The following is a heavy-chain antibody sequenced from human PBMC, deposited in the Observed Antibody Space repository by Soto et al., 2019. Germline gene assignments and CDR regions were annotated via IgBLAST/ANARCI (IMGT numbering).Heavy chain of an antibody. CDR2: IKQDGSEK. Sequence: GGSLRLSCAASGFTFSSYWMSWVRQAPGKGLEWVANIKQDGSEKYYVDSERGRFTISRDNAKNSLYLQMNSLRAEDTAVYYCHYYYYYMDVWGKGTTVTVS. V-gene: IGHV3-7*01. CDR1: GFTFSSYW. J-gene: IGHJ6*03. CDR3: HYYYYYMDV.